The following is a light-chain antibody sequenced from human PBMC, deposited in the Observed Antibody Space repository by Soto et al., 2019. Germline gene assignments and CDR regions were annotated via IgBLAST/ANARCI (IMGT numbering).Light chain of an antibody. CDR1: QSLLYSSNNMNY. CDR2: WAS. V-gene: IGKV4-1*01. Sequence: DIVMTQSPDSLAVSLGERATINCKSSQSLLYSSNNMNYLAWYQQKPGQPPKLLIYWASSRESGFPDRFSGSGSGTDFTLTSSSLQAEDVAVYYCQQYYGSPPYPVGQGTKLEIK. CDR3: QQYYGSPPYP. J-gene: IGKJ2*01.